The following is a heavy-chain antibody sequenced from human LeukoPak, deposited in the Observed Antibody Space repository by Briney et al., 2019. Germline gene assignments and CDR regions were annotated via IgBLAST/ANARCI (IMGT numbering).Heavy chain of an antibody. J-gene: IGHJ4*02. CDR2: IYTSGST. CDR1: GGSISSGSYY. V-gene: IGHV4-61*02. Sequence: SSQTLSLTCTVSGGSISSGSYYWSWIPQPAGKGLEWIGRIYTSGSTNYNPSLKSRVTISVDTSKNQFSLKLSSVTAADTAVYYCARDPNYYYDSSGYFIWGQGTLVTVSS. CDR3: ARDPNYYYDSSGYFI. D-gene: IGHD3-22*01.